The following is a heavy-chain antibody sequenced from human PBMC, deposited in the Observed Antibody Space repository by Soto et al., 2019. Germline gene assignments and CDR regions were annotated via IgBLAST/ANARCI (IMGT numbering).Heavy chain of an antibody. Sequence: SETLSLTCTVSGGSISSYYWSWIRQPPGKGLEWIGYIYYSGSTNYNPSLKSRVTISVDTSKNQFSLKLSSVTAADTAVYYCARDRVYSSSADWFDPWGQGTLVTVSS. D-gene: IGHD6-6*01. CDR1: GGSISSYY. CDR2: IYYSGST. V-gene: IGHV4-59*01. J-gene: IGHJ5*02. CDR3: ARDRVYSSSADWFDP.